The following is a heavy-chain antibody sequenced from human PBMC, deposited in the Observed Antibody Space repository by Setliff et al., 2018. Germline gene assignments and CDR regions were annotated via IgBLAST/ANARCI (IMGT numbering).Heavy chain of an antibody. V-gene: IGHV3-48*04. CDR3: ARAHSSTLSVHDY. CDR1: GFTFSSYS. D-gene: IGHD2-2*01. Sequence: PGGSLRLSCAASGFTFSSYSINWVRQAQGKGLEWVSYISSSSSTIYYADSVKGRFTISRDNAKDTLYLQMNSLRAEDTAVYYCARAHSSTLSVHDYWGQGTLVTVSS. J-gene: IGHJ4*02. CDR2: ISSSSSTI.